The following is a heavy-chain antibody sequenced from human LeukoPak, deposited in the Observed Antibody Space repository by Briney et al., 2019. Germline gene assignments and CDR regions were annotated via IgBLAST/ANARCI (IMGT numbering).Heavy chain of an antibody. V-gene: IGHV4-4*07. J-gene: IGHJ4*02. D-gene: IGHD3-10*01. CDR1: GGSISSYY. CDR2: IYSSGST. Sequence: PSETLSLTCTVSGGSISSYYWSWIRQPAGKGLEWIGRIYSSGSTNYNPSLKSRVTMSVDTSKNQFSLKLSSVTAADTAVYYCASHAKYYYGSGSYQKDYWGQGTLVTVSS. CDR3: ASHAKYYYGSGSYQKDY.